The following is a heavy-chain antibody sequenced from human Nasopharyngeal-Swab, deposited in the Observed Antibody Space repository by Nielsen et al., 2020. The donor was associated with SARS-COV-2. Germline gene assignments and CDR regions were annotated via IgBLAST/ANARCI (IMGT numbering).Heavy chain of an antibody. V-gene: IGHV3-7*01. J-gene: IGHJ4*02. CDR3: ARDQNGY. Sequence: GESLKISCAASGFTFSSYWMSWVRQAPGKGPEWVANIKQDGSEKYYVDSVKGRFTIFRDNAKNSLYLQMNSLRAEDTAVYYCARDQNGYWGQGILVTVSS. D-gene: IGHD2-8*01. CDR1: GFTFSSYW. CDR2: IKQDGSEK.